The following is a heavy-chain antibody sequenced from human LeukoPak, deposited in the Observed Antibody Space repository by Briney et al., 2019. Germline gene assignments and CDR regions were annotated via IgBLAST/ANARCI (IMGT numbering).Heavy chain of an antibody. J-gene: IGHJ4*02. CDR3: ARVALDTAMVEYYFDY. D-gene: IGHD5-18*01. V-gene: IGHV3-21*01. CDR2: ISSSSSYI. Sequence: GGSLRLSCAASGFTFSSYSMNWVRQAPGKGLEWVSSISSSSSYIYYADSVKGRFTISRDNAKNSLYLQMNSLRAEDTAVYYCARVALDTAMVEYYFDYWGQGTLVTVSS. CDR1: GFTFSSYS.